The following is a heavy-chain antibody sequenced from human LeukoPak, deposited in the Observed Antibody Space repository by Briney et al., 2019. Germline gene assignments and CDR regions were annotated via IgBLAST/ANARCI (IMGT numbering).Heavy chain of an antibody. Sequence: SETLSLTCSVSGDSISSLYWSWVRRPAGEGLEWIGRIYSSGSTNYNPSLKSRVIMSVDTSKNQFSLKLSSVTAADTAVYYCARVGRKYCYGGACFNPLDYWGQGILVTVSS. CDR3: ARVGRKYCYGGACFNPLDY. D-gene: IGHD2-21*02. V-gene: IGHV4-4*07. CDR2: IYSSGST. CDR1: GDSISSLY. J-gene: IGHJ4*02.